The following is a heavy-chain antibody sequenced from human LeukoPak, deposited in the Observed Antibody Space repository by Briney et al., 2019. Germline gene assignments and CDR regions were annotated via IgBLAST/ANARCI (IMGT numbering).Heavy chain of an antibody. J-gene: IGHJ6*03. Sequence: SETLSLTCTVSGGSISSYYWSWIRQPPGKGLEWIGYIYYSGSANYNPSLKSRVTISVDTSKNQFSLKLSSVTAADTAVYYCARMYSGTYYYYYYMDVWGKGTTVTVSS. D-gene: IGHD1-26*01. V-gene: IGHV4-59*01. CDR2: IYYSGSA. CDR3: ARMYSGTYYYYYYMDV. CDR1: GGSISSYY.